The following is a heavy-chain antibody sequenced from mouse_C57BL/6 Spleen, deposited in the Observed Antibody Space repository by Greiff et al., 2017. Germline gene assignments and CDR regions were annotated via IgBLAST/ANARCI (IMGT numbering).Heavy chain of an antibody. CDR2: IYPGDGDT. CDR1: GYAFSRSW. V-gene: IGHV1-82*01. D-gene: IGHD1-1*01. Sequence: VQLQQSGPELVKPGASVKISCKASGYAFSRSWMNWVKQRPGKGLEWIGRIYPGDGDTNYNGKFKGKATLTADKSSSTAYMQLSSLTSEDSAVYFCARWLLRYEDYWGQGTSVTVSS. CDR3: ARWLLRYEDY. J-gene: IGHJ4*01.